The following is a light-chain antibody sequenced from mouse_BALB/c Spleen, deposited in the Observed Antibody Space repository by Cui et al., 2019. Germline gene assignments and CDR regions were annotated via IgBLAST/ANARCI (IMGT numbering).Light chain of an antibody. CDR2: GAS. V-gene: IGKV8-28*01. J-gene: IGKJ2*01. Sequence: DIVMTQSPSSLSVSAGEKVTMSCKSSQSLLNSGNHRSYLAWYQQKPGQPPKLLIYGASTRESGVPDRFTGSGSGTDFTLTISSVQAEDLAVYYCQNDHSYPYTFGGGTKLEIK. CDR3: QNDHSYPYT. CDR1: QSLLNSGNHRSY.